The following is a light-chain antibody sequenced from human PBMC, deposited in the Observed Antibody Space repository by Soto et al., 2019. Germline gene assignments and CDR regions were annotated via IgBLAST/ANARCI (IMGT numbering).Light chain of an antibody. CDR1: QSVSSY. CDR2: DAS. J-gene: IGKJ5*01. V-gene: IGKV3-11*01. CDR3: QQRSNWPRT. Sequence: EIVLTPSPAPPSLSQKEKTNISCRASQSVSSYLAWYQQKPGQAPRLLIYDASNRATGIPARFSGSGSGTDFTLTISSLEPEDFAVYYCQQRSNWPRTFGQETRLEIK.